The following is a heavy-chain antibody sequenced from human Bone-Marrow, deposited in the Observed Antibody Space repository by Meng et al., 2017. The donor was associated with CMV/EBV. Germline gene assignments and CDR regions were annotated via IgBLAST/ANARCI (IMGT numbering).Heavy chain of an antibody. D-gene: IGHD2-2*01. CDR2: IRSKANSYAT. J-gene: IGHJ6*02. V-gene: IGHV3-73*01. Sequence: GESLKISCAASGFTFSGSAMHWVRQASGKGLEWVGRIRSKANSYATAYAASVKGRFTISRDDSKNTAYLQMNSLKTEDTAVYYCTSPIVVVPAAILGYYYYGMDVWGQGTTVTVYS. CDR3: TSPIVVVPAAILGYYYYGMDV. CDR1: GFTFSGSA.